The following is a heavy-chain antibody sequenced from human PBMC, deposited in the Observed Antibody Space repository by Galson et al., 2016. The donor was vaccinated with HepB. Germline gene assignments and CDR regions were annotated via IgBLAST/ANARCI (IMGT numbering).Heavy chain of an antibody. CDR1: GYTLNELS. V-gene: IGHV1-24*01. J-gene: IGHJ4*02. D-gene: IGHD1-26*01. Sequence: SVKVSCKVSGYTLNELSMHWVRQAPGKGLDWMGAFDPEDGVAVYAQRFQDRVTMTEDISTDTAYMELNSLRFDDTAVYYCAAGEAPTTIDYWGQGTLVTVSS. CDR2: FDPEDGVA. CDR3: AAGEAPTTIDY.